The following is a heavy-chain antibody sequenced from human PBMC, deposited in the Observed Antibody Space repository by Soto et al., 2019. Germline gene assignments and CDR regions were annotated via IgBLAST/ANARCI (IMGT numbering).Heavy chain of an antibody. V-gene: IGHV4-30-2*01. J-gene: IGHJ3*02. CDR3: AREVSSSYAFDI. CDR1: GGSISSGGYS. Sequence: SETLSLTCAVSGGSISSGGYSWSWIRQPPGKGLEWIGYIYHSGSTYYNPSLKSRVTISVDRSKNQFSLKLSSVTAADTAVYYCAREVSSSYAFDIWGQGTMVTVSS. CDR2: IYHSGST. D-gene: IGHD6-6*01.